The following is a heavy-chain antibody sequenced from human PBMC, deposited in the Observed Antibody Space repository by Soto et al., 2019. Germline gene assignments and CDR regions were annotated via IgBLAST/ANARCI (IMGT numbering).Heavy chain of an antibody. D-gene: IGHD2-2*01. CDR3: ARIKGAMPHNWFDP. Sequence: SETLSLTCTVSGGSISSYYWSWIRQPPGKGLEWIGYIYYSGSTNYNPSLKSRVTISVDTSKNQFSLKLSSVTAADTAVYYCARIKGAMPHNWFDPWGQGTLVTVSS. J-gene: IGHJ5*02. CDR2: IYYSGST. V-gene: IGHV4-59*01. CDR1: GGSISSYY.